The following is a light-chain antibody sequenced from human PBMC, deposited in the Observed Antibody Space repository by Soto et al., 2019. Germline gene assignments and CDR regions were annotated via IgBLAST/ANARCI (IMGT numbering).Light chain of an antibody. Sequence: QSMLAQPPSASGTPGQRVTISCSGSSSNIGSNYVYWYQQLPGTAPKLLIYRNKQRPSGVPDRFSGSKSGTSASLAISGLRSEDEADYYCAAWDDSLSGYVFGTGTKVTVL. CDR2: RNK. J-gene: IGLJ1*01. CDR3: AAWDDSLSGYV. V-gene: IGLV1-47*01. CDR1: SSNIGSNY.